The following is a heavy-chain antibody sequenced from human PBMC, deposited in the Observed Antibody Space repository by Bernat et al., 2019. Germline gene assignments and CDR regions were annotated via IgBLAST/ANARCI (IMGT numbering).Heavy chain of an antibody. Sequence: EVQLVEAGGGLVRPGGALRRSCAASGCTFSTYAMSWVRQAPGKGLEWGAAIGVSGGSNHYADSVQGRFTISRDDAKTSLYLEMNNLKADDTAVYYCVRGGYCSGGICYSFNAFDIWGQGTMVTVSS. J-gene: IGHJ3*02. D-gene: IGHD2-15*01. CDR2: IGVSGGSN. V-gene: IGHV3-23*04. CDR3: VRGGYCSGGICYSFNAFDI. CDR1: GCTFSTYA.